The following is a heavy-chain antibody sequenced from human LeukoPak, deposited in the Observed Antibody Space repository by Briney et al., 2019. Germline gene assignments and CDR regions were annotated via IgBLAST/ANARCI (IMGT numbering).Heavy chain of an antibody. CDR2: INHSGST. V-gene: IGHV4-34*01. J-gene: IGHJ3*02. CDR1: GGSISSYY. Sequence: SETLSLTCTVSGGSISSYYWSWIRQPPGKGLEWIGEINHSGSTNYNPSLKSRVTISVDTSKNQFSLKLSSVTAADTAVYYCARHILTGYMDAFDIWGQGTMVTVSS. CDR3: ARHILTGYMDAFDI. D-gene: IGHD3-9*01.